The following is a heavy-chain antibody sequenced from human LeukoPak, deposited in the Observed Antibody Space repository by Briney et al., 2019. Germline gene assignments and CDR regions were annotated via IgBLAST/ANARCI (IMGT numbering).Heavy chain of an antibody. J-gene: IGHJ4*02. V-gene: IGHV3-7*01. D-gene: IGHD3-10*01. CDR3: ARDKGFGGSSFDY. CDR2: IRQDGSDK. Sequence: PGGSLRLSCAGSGFIFSDAWMSWVRQAPGKGLEWVATIRQDGSDKYFLDSVRGRFTISRDNAENSLYLQMNSLRGEDTAVYYCARDKGFGGSSFDYWGQGTLVTVSS. CDR1: GFIFSDAW.